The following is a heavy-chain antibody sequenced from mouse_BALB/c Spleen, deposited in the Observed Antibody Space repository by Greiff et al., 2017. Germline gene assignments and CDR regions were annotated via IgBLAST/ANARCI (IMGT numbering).Heavy chain of an antibody. D-gene: IGHD2-4*01. CDR3: TRFYDYDGYYFDY. V-gene: IGHV1-5*01. Sequence: EVKLVESGTVLARPGASVKMSCKASGYTFTSYWMHWVKQRPGQGLEWIGAIYPGNSDTSYNQKFKGKAKLTAVTSTSTAYMELSSLTNEDSAVYYCTRFYDYDGYYFDYWGQGTTLTVSS. CDR2: IYPGNSDT. J-gene: IGHJ2*01. CDR1: GYTFTSYW.